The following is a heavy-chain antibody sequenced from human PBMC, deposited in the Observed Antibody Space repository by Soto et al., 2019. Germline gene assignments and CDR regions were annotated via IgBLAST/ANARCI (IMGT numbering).Heavy chain of an antibody. CDR2: IYHSGVT. V-gene: IGHV4-39*07. D-gene: IGHD3-10*02. Sequence: SETLSLTCTVSGGSIASSPYYWGWIRQSPGKGLEWIERIYHSGVTHYNPSLKSRVTISVDKSKNQFSLKLSSVTAADTAVYYCASVRGGYYYAMDVWGQGTTVTSP. CDR1: GGSIASSPYY. J-gene: IGHJ6*02. CDR3: ASVRGGYYYAMDV.